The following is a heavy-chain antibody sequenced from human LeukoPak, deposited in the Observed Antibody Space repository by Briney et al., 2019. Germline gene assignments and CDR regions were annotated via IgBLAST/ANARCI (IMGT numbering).Heavy chain of an antibody. CDR3: ARENQEEFDY. D-gene: IGHD1-14*01. Sequence: GGSLRLSCVASGFTFSSFALHWVRQAPGKGLEWVAVLSYEGSNKYYADSVKGRFTISRDNSKNTLYLQMNSLRAEDTAVYYCARENQEEFDYWGQGTLVTVSS. V-gene: IGHV3-30-3*01. CDR1: GFTFSSFA. CDR2: LSYEGSNK. J-gene: IGHJ4*02.